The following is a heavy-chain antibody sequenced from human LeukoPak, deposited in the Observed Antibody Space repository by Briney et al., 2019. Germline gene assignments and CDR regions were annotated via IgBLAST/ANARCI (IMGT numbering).Heavy chain of an antibody. CDR1: GGSVTSFY. D-gene: IGHD6-19*01. V-gene: IGHV4-4*09. CDR2: IYNSENT. J-gene: IGHJ2*01. Sequence: SETLSLTCTVSGGSVTSFYWSWIRQPPGKGLEWIGYIYNSENTKYNSSLESRVTMSVDTSKNQLFLKLSSVTAADTAVYYCARLHSGPSGWYVLWYFDLWGRGTLVTVSS. CDR3: ARLHSGPSGWYVLWYFDL.